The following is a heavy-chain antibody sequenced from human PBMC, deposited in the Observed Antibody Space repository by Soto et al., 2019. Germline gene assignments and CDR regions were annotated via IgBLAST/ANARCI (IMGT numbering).Heavy chain of an antibody. D-gene: IGHD2-21*02. J-gene: IGHJ5*02. CDR1: GASIRSTDYY. CDR2: VYYTGST. Sequence: PSETLSLTCTVSGASIRSTDYYWSWIRQAPGKGLEWIGYVYYTGSTDYNPSLMSRLTISVDTSKNQFSLKLTSVTAAETAVYYCVRTARQGAVAPHWFDRWGQGTQVTVSS. V-gene: IGHV4-30-4*01. CDR3: VRTARQGAVAPHWFDR.